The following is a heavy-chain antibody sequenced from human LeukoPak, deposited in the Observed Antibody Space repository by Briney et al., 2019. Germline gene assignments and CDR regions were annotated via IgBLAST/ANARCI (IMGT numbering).Heavy chain of an antibody. CDR3: AKDLGRQWLAGYFDY. Sequence: PGGSLRLSCAASGFTFSDYYMSWIRQAPGKGLEWVSAISGSGGSTYYADSVKGRFTISRDNSKNTLYLQMNSLRAEDTAVYYCAKDLGRQWLAGYFDYWGQGTLVTVSS. V-gene: IGHV3-23*01. D-gene: IGHD6-19*01. CDR1: GFTFSDYY. J-gene: IGHJ4*02. CDR2: ISGSGGST.